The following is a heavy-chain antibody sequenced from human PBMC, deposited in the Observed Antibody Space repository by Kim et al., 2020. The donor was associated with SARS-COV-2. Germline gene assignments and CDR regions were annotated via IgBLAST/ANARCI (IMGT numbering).Heavy chain of an antibody. Sequence: ASVKVSCKASGYTFTGYYMHWVRQAPGQGLEWMGWINPNSGGTNYAQKFQGWVTMTRDTSISTAYMELSRLRSDDTAVYYCARGRGKQLLYGMDVWGQGTTVTVSS. CDR1: GYTFTGYY. CDR3: ARGRGKQLLYGMDV. CDR2: INPNSGGT. D-gene: IGHD6-6*01. V-gene: IGHV1-2*04. J-gene: IGHJ6*02.